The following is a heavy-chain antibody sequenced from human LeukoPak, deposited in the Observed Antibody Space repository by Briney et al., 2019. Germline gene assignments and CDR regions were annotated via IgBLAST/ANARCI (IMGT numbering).Heavy chain of an antibody. CDR1: GFSFSGHW. V-gene: IGHV3-74*01. J-gene: IGHJ4*02. D-gene: IGHD6-6*01. Sequence: PGGSLRLSYTASGFSFSGHWMHRARQLPGKGLVWVSRISPTGSTTSYADSVKGRFTVSRDNAKNTLYLQVNNLRAEDTAVYYCARGPNSNWSGLDFWGQGTLLTVSS. CDR3: ARGPNSNWSGLDF. CDR2: ISPTGSTT.